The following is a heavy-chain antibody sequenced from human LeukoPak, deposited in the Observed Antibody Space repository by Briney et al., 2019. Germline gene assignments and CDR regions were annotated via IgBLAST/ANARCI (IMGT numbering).Heavy chain of an antibody. Sequence: GGSLRLSCVASGFTFSSNGMHWVRQAPGKGLEWVTFIQCDGSKKYYADSVKGRFTISRDNSKNTLYLEMNSLRAEETAVYYCAKDIGSYYDYWGQGILVTVSS. CDR1: GFTFSSNG. D-gene: IGHD3-10*01. CDR3: AKDIGSYYDY. V-gene: IGHV3-30*02. J-gene: IGHJ4*02. CDR2: IQCDGSKK.